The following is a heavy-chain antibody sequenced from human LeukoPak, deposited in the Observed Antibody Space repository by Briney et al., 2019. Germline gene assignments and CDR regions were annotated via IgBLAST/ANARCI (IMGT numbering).Heavy chain of an antibody. V-gene: IGHV3-23*01. CDR2: ISGSGGST. J-gene: IGHJ4*02. D-gene: IGHD4-23*01. CDR1: GFTFSSYA. CDR3: AKAWAYGGNSDCDY. Sequence: GGSLRLSCAASGFTFSSYAMSWVRQAPGKGLEWVSGISGSGGSTYYADSVKGRFTISRDNSKNTLYLQMNSLRAEDTAVYYCAKAWAYGGNSDCDYWGQGTLVTVSS.